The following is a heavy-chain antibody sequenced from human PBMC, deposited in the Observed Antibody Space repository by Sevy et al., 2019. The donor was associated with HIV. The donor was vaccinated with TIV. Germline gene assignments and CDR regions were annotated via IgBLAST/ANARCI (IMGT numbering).Heavy chain of an antibody. Sequence: GGSLRLSCAASGGTFSTYWRSWVRQAPGKGLEWVANIKKDGSKKYYVDSVKGRFTISRDNAKSSLYLQMKSLRAEATAVYYCARDCSSTSCLWGLDVWGQGTTVTVSS. CDR3: ARDCSSTSCLWGLDV. V-gene: IGHV3-7*03. J-gene: IGHJ6*02. CDR1: GGTFSTYW. D-gene: IGHD2-2*01. CDR2: IKKDGSKK.